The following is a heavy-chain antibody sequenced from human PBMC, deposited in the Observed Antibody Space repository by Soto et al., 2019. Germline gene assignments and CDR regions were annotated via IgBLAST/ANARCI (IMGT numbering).Heavy chain of an antibody. CDR3: AGPLTLGATDDAFDV. CDR2: IHGSGDTT. D-gene: IGHD1-26*01. Sequence: EVQLLESGGGLVQPGGSLRLSCSASGFTFNNYAINWVRQAPGKGLEWVSSIHGSGDTTYYADSVKGRFTISRDNSKYTLYLEMNSLRAEDTAVYYCAGPLTLGATDDAFDVWGQGTMVTVSS. CDR1: GFTFNNYA. J-gene: IGHJ3*01. V-gene: IGHV3-23*01.